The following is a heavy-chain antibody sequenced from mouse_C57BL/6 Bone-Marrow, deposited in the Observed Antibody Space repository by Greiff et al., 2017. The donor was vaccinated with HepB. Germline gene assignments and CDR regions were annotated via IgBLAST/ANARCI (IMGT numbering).Heavy chain of an antibody. CDR3: ARPGITTVVAPFDY. Sequence: EVKLVESGGGLVKPGGSLKLSCAASGFTFSDYGMHWVRQAPEKGLEWVAYISSGSSTIYYADTVKGRFTISRDNAKNTLFLQMTSLRSEDTAMYYCARPGITTVVAPFDYWGQGTTLTVSS. CDR2: ISSGSSTI. D-gene: IGHD1-1*01. CDR1: GFTFSDYG. V-gene: IGHV5-17*01. J-gene: IGHJ2*01.